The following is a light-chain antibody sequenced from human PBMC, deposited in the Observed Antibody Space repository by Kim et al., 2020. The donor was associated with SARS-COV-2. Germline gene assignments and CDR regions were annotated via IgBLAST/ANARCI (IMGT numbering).Light chain of an antibody. CDR3: SAWDSSLSAWV. CDR2: RNN. J-gene: IGLJ3*02. CDR1: SNNVGNQG. V-gene: IGLV10-54*01. Sequence: QAGLTQPPSVSKGLRQTATLTCTGNSNNVGNQGAAWLQQHQGHPPKLLSYRNNNRPSGISERLSASRSGNTASLTITGLQPEDEADYYCSAWDSSLSAWVSGGVTQLTVL.